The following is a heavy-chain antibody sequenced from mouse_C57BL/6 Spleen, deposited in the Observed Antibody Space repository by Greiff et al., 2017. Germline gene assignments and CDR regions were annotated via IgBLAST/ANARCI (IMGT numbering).Heavy chain of an antibody. V-gene: IGHV1-81*01. CDR1: GYTFTSYG. D-gene: IGHD4-1*01. CDR3: ASYWDYFDY. Sequence: QVQLQQSGAELARPGASVKLSCKASGYTFTSYGISWVKQRTGQGLEWIGEIYPRSGNTNYNEKFKGKATLTADKSSSTAYMALRSRTSEEDAVYYCASYWDYFDYWGQGTTLTVSS. J-gene: IGHJ2*01. CDR2: IYPRSGNT.